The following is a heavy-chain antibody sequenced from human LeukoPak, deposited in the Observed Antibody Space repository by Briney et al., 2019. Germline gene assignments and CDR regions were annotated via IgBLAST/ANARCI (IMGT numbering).Heavy chain of an antibody. V-gene: IGHV3-23*01. CDR1: GFTFSNYA. CDR3: AKWFGEPFFDY. D-gene: IGHD3-10*01. Sequence: GGSLRLSCAASGFTFSNYAMSWVRQAPGKGLEWVSGISGSGGSTYYAESVKVRFTISRDNSKNTLYLQMNSLRAEDTALHYCAKWFGEPFFDYWGQGTLVTVSS. J-gene: IGHJ4*02. CDR2: ISGSGGST.